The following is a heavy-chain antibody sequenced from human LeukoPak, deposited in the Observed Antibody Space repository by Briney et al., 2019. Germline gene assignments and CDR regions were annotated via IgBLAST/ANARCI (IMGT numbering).Heavy chain of an antibody. CDR1: GFTFSSYG. V-gene: IGHV3-23*01. D-gene: IGHD2-15*01. CDR3: ARNEVVAATSYYFDY. J-gene: IGHJ4*02. Sequence: GGSLRLSCAASGFTFSSYGMSWVRQAPGKGLEWVSAISGSGGSTYYADSVKGRFTISRDNSKNTLYLQMNSLRAEDTAVYYCARNEVVAATSYYFDYWGQGTLVTVSS. CDR2: ISGSGGST.